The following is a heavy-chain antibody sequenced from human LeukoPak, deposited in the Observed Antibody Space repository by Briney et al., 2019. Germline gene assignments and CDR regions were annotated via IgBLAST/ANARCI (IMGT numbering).Heavy chain of an antibody. CDR2: ISSNGNTV. J-gene: IGHJ4*02. CDR1: GFTFRNYY. CDR3: ARDGYNYFDF. V-gene: IGHV3-11*01. D-gene: IGHD5-24*01. Sequence: GGSLRLSCAASGFTFRNYYMIWIRQAPGKGLEWLSYISSNGNTVYYADSVRGRFTVSRDNVKNSLFVEMNSLRVEDTAVYYCARDGYNYFDFWGQGTLVTVSS.